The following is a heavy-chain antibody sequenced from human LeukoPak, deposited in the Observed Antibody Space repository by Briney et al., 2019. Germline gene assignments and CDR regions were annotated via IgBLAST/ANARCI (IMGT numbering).Heavy chain of an antibody. D-gene: IGHD3-3*01. J-gene: IGHJ4*02. CDR3: ARYDFNKFFDY. Sequence: PSETLSLTCTVSGGSISSYYWGWIRQPPGKNLEWIGSVYFSGSTYYNPSLKSRATISIDTSKNQFSLKLTSVTAADTAVYYCARYDFNKFFDYWGQGTLVTVSS. V-gene: IGHV4-39*07. CDR1: GGSISSYY. CDR2: VYFSGST.